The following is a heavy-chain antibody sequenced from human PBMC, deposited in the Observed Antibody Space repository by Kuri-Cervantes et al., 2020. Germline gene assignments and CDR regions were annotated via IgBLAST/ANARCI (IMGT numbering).Heavy chain of an antibody. V-gene: IGHV4-59*12. D-gene: IGHD3-10*01. CDR2: IYYSGSI. CDR3: AGGDRITMVRGVIAKRDYGMDV. J-gene: IGHJ6*02. CDR1: GGSISSYY. Sequence: SEPLSLTCTVSGGSISSYYWSWIRQPPGKGLEWIGYIYYSGSINYNPSLKSRVTISVDTSKNQFSLKLSSVTAADTAVYYCAGGDRITMVRGVIAKRDYGMDVWGQGTTVTVSS.